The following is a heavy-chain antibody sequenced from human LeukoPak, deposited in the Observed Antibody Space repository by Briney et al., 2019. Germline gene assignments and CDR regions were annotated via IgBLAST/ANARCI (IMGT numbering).Heavy chain of an antibody. D-gene: IGHD2-2*01. V-gene: IGHV1-18*04. CDR3: ARDRCSSTSCYFDY. CDR1: GYTFTSYG. CDR2: ISAYNGNT. Sequence: ASVKVSCKASGYTFTSYGISWVRQAPGQGVEWMGWISAYNGNTNYAQKLQGRVTMTTDTSTSTAYMELRSLRSVDTAVYYCARDRCSSTSCYFDYWGQGTLVTVSS. J-gene: IGHJ4*02.